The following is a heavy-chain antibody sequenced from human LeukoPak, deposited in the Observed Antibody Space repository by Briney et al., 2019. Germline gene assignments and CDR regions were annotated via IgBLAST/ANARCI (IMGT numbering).Heavy chain of an antibody. Sequence: PGGSLRLSCAASGFTFSSYGMSWVRQAPGKGLEWVSAISGSGGSTYYADSVKGRFTISRDNAKNSLYLQMNSLRAEDTAVYYCARVRSGSHWRGKYYYYHYMDVWGKGTTVTVSS. D-gene: IGHD1-26*01. CDR3: ARVRSGSHWRGKYYYYHYMDV. V-gene: IGHV3-23*01. J-gene: IGHJ6*03. CDR1: GFTFSSYG. CDR2: ISGSGGST.